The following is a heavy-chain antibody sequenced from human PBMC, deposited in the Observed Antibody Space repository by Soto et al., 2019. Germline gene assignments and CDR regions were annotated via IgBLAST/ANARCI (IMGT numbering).Heavy chain of an antibody. CDR2: IKSKTDDGTT. J-gene: IGHJ6*02. V-gene: IGHV3-15*07. CDR3: TYYYGSGWQKPDV. CDR1: GFIFSNAW. D-gene: IGHD3-10*01. Sequence: EVQLVESGGGLVEPGGSLRLSCEASGFIFSNAWLNWVRQGPGKGLEWVGHIKSKTDDGTTDYAAPVRGRFTISRDDSKNTLFLQMNSLKTEDSAVYYCTYYYGSGWQKPDVWGQGTTVTVSS.